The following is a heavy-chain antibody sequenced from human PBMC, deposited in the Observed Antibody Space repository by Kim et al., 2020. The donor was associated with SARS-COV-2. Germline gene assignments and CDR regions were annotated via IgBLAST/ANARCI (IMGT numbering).Heavy chain of an antibody. V-gene: IGHV3-23*01. CDR1: GFPFTYA. J-gene: IGHJ4*02. CDR3: AIKIERQMAPQFNY. Sequence: GGSLRLSCAASGFPFTYAMSWVRQAPWKGLDWVSVISGNSVNTYYGDSVKGRFTISRDNSKNTLYLQMNNLRAEDTAIYYCAIKIERQMAPQFNYWGQGTLVTVSS. CDR2: ISGNSVNT. D-gene: IGHD6-25*01.